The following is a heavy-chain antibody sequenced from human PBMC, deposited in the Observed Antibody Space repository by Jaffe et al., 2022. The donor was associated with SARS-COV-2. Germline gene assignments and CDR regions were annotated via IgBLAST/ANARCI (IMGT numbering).Heavy chain of an antibody. CDR1: GFTFSSYS. CDR3: ARAYIVVVPAAREYGYMDV. J-gene: IGHJ6*02. Sequence: EVQLVESGGGLVKPGGSLRLSCAASGFTFSSYSMNWVRQAPGKGLEWVSSISSSSSYIYYADSVKGRFTISRDNAKNSLYLQMNSLRAEDTAVYYCARAYIVVVPAAREYGYMDVWGQGTTVTVSS. V-gene: IGHV3-21*01. D-gene: IGHD2-2*01. CDR2: ISSSSSYI.